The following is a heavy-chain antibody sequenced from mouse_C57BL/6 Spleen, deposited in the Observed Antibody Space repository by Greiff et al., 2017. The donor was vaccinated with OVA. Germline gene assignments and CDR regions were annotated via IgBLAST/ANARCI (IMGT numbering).Heavy chain of an antibody. CDR3: ARRRDSSGYVYFDY. D-gene: IGHD3-2*02. V-gene: IGHV1-64*01. Sequence: QVQLQQPGAELVKPGASVKLSCKASGYTFTSYWMHWVKQRPGQGLEWIGMIHPNSGSTNYNEKFKSKATLTVDKSSSTAYMQLSSLTSEDSAVYYCARRRDSSGYVYFDYWGQVTTLTVSS. CDR2: IHPNSGST. CDR1: GYTFTSYW. J-gene: IGHJ2*01.